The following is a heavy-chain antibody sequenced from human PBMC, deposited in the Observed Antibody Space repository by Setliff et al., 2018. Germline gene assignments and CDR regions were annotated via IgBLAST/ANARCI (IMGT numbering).Heavy chain of an antibody. CDR1: AFTFKNYW. D-gene: IGHD3-22*01. CDR3: ATNPPKGPSGGYYYDDPYYYYMDV. V-gene: IGHV3-7*01. J-gene: IGHJ6*03. CDR2: IKGDGSEK. Sequence: GGSLRLSCAASAFTFKNYWMSWVRQAPGKGLEWVANIKGDGSEKFYLDSVKGRFTISRDNAKNSVYLQVNSLRAEDTAVYYCATNPPKGPSGGYYYDDPYYYYMDVWGKGTTVTVSS.